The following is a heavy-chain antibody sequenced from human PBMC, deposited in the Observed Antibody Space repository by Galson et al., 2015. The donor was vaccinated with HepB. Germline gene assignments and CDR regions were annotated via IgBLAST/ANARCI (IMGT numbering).Heavy chain of an antibody. CDR3: TTAPKYCTSTICHRGYLYGLAV. Sequence: SVKVSCKVSGSTLSELSVHWVRQGRGYGFQWLGGFDPEDGKRIYAQSFQGRVTMTEGTSSDTPYMDLSGLRSEDTAVYYCTTAPKYCTSTICHRGYLYGLAVWGQGTTVTVSS. D-gene: IGHD2/OR15-2a*01. CDR1: GSTLSELS. CDR2: FDPEDGKR. J-gene: IGHJ6*02. V-gene: IGHV1-24*01.